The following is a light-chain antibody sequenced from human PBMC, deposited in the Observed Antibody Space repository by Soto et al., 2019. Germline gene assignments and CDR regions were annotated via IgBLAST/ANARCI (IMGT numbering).Light chain of an antibody. CDR1: RDITYD. V-gene: IGKV1-17*01. CDR3: LHHNSYPPV. Sequence: DIQMTQSPSSLSASVGDRVTITCRASRDITYDCACYQQRAGKAPKRLVYLASRLESGVPSRFGGSGSGTEFTLTISSLHPEDFATYYCLHHNSYPPVFGQGTKLEIK. CDR2: LAS. J-gene: IGKJ2*01.